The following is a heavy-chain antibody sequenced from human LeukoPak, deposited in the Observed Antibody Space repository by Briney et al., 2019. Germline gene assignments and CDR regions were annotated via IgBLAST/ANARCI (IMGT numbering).Heavy chain of an antibody. D-gene: IGHD3-10*01. CDR2: LFYSGST. CDR1: GGSISSYY. J-gene: IGHJ4*02. Sequence: PSETLSLTCTVSGGSISSYYWSWIRQPPGKGLEWIAYLFYSGSTDYNPSLESRVTISVDTSKDQFSLKLRSVTAADTAVYYCATVAVIRGVTYFDYWGQGTLVTVSS. CDR3: ATVAVIRGVTYFDY. V-gene: IGHV4-59*01.